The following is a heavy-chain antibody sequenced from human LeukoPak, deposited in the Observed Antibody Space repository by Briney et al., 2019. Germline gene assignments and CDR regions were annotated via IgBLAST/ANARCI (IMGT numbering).Heavy chain of an antibody. CDR3: ARSYRSYYGSGI. Sequence: SQTLSLTCTVSGGSISSGSYYWSWIRQPAGKGLEWIGRIYTSGSTNYNPSLKSRVTISVDTSKNQFSLKLSSVTAADTAVYYCARSYRSYYGSGIWGQGTLVTVSS. V-gene: IGHV4-61*02. J-gene: IGHJ4*02. D-gene: IGHD3-10*01. CDR2: IYTSGST. CDR1: GGSISSGSYY.